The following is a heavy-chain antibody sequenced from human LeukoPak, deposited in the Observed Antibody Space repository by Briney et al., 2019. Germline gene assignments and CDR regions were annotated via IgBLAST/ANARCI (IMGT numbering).Heavy chain of an antibody. CDR3: AREIWFGESAFDY. V-gene: IGHV1-3*01. Sequence: ASVKVSCKASGYTFTSYAMHWVRQAPGQRLEWMGWINAGNGNTKYSQKFQGRVTITRDTSASTAYMELSSLSSEDTAVYYCAREIWFGESAFDYWGQGTLVTVSS. D-gene: IGHD3-10*01. J-gene: IGHJ4*02. CDR2: INAGNGNT. CDR1: GYTFTSYA.